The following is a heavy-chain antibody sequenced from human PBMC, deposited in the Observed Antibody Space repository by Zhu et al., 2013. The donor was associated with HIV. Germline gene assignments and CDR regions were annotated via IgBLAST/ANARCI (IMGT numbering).Heavy chain of an antibody. CDR3: ARDQAGLRRPYSSSSGY. D-gene: IGHD6-6*01. V-gene: IGHV1-18*01. CDR1: GYTFTSHG. Sequence: QVQLVQSGAEVKKPGASVKVSCKASGYTFTSHGISWVRQAPGQGLEWMGWISAYNGNTNYAQKLQGRVTMTTDTSTSTAYMELRSLRSDDTAVYYCARDQAGLRRPYSSSSGYWGQGTLVTVSS. CDR2: ISAYNGNT. J-gene: IGHJ4*02.